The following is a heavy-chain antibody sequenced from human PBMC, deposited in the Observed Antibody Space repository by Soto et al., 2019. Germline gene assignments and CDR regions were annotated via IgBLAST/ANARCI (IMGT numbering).Heavy chain of an antibody. CDR3: AKAEASSSEGFDY. CDR1: GASISDYY. J-gene: IGHJ4*02. V-gene: IGHV4-59*01. CDR2: IHYRGRT. Sequence: QVQLQESGPGLVKPSETLSLTCTVSGASISDYYWSWVRQTPGKGLEWIGHIHYRGRTSYNPSLKSRVTMSMDTSNNQFSLRLTSMTAADTVVYYCAKAEASSSEGFDYWGRGTLVTVSS. D-gene: IGHD6-6*01.